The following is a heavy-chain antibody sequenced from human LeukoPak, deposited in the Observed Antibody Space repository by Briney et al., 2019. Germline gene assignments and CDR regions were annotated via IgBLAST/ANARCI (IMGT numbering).Heavy chain of an antibody. V-gene: IGHV3-33*08. CDR3: ANLYCSSTSCDLPEYFQH. Sequence: GGSLRLSCAASGFTFSSYGMHWVRQAPGKGLGWVALIYYDGSNKYYADSVKGRFTISRDNSKTTRYLQMNSLRAEDTAVYYCANLYCSSTSCDLPEYFQHWGQGTLVTVSS. CDR2: IYYDGSNK. J-gene: IGHJ1*01. D-gene: IGHD2-2*01. CDR1: GFTFSSYG.